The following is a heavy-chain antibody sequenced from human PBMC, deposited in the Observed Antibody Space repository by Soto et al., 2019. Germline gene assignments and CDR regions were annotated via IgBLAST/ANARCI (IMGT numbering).Heavy chain of an antibody. CDR1: GGSFSGYY. CDR3: AFGPLAVARWGY. CDR2: INHSETT. J-gene: IGHJ4*02. Sequence: PSETLSLTCAVYGGSFSGYYWSWIRHPPGKGLEWIGEINHSETTDYNPSLKSRLTISVDTSKNQFSLKLNSVTAADTAVYYCAFGPLAVARWGYWGQGTLVTVSS. D-gene: IGHD6-19*01. V-gene: IGHV4-34*01.